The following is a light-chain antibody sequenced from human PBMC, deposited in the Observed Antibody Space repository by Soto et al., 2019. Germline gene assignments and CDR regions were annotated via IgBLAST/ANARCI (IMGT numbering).Light chain of an antibody. CDR2: YDD. CDR1: DIGSRY. CDR3: QVWDGEAHRGI. V-gene: IGLV3-21*04. J-gene: IGLJ2*01. Sequence: SYVLTQPPSVSVTPGRAATFTCGGADIGSRYVHWYQQKPGQAPVLIIYYDDERPSGIPERFSGSSSGNTATLTITRVEAADEADYYCQVWDGEAHRGIFGGGTKLTVL.